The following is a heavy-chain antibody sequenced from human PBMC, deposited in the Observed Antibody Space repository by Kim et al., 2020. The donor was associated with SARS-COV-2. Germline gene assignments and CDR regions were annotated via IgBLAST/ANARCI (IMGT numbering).Heavy chain of an antibody. D-gene: IGHD3-22*01. CDR1: GYTLTELS. CDR3: ATDATPYYYDSSGYRTKRDAFDI. J-gene: IGHJ3*02. CDR2: FDPEDGET. V-gene: IGHV1-24*01. Sequence: ASVKVSCKVSGYTLTELSMHWVRQAPGKGLEWMGGFDPEDGETIYAQKFQGRVTMTEDTSTDTAYMELSSLRSEDTAVYYCATDATPYYYDSSGYRTKRDAFDIWGQGTMVTVSS.